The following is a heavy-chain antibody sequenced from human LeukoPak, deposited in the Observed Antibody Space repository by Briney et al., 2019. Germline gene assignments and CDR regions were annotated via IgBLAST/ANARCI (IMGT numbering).Heavy chain of an antibody. D-gene: IGHD6-6*01. V-gene: IGHV1-46*01. Sequence: ASVKVSCKASGYTFTSYYIHWVRQAPGQGLEWMGIINPSGGSTSYAQKFQGRVTMTRDTSTNTVYMELSSLRSEDTAVYYCARGASSIAALNPFWYFDLWGRGTLVIVSS. CDR1: GYTFTSYY. CDR3: ARGASSIAALNPFWYFDL. CDR2: INPSGGST. J-gene: IGHJ2*01.